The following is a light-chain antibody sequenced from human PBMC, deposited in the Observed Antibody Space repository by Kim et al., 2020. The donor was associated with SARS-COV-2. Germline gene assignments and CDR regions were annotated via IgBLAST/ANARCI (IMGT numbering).Light chain of an antibody. J-gene: IGKJ4*01. CDR1: QSVSRS. CDR2: DAS. CDR3: QQRSNWPLT. V-gene: IGKV3-11*01. Sequence: PGERATLSCRASQSVSRSFAWYQQKPXQAPRLLIYDASKRATGIPARFSGSGSGTDFTLTISSLEPEDFAVYYCQQRSNWPLTFGGGTKVDI.